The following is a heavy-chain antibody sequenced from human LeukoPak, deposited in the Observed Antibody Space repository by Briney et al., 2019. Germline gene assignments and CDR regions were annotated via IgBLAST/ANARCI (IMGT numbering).Heavy chain of an antibody. D-gene: IGHD5-12*01. CDR2: ISSKGTSK. J-gene: IGHJ4*02. CDR1: GFTFSDYY. V-gene: IGHV3-11*04. CDR3: ASTRGSYSGSEDFDF. Sequence: GGSLRLSCAASGFTFSDYYMSWIHQAPGKGLEWVSYISSKGTSKYYADSVKGRFSISRDNAKNSMYLQMNSLRVEDTAVYYCASTRGSYSGSEDFDFWGQGALVTVSS.